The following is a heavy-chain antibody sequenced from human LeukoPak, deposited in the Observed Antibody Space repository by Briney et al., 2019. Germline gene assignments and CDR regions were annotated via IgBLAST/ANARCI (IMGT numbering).Heavy chain of an antibody. CDR1: GGSFSGYY. CDR2: INHSGST. CDR3: ATDHPGGVAANRGWFDP. V-gene: IGHV4-34*01. Sequence: SETLSLTCAVYGGSFSGYYLSWIRQPPGKGLEWIGAINHSGSTNYNPSLKSRVTISVDTSKNQFSLKLSSVTAADTAVYYGATDHPGGVAANRGWFDPWGQGTLVTVSS. D-gene: IGHD6-13*01. J-gene: IGHJ5*02.